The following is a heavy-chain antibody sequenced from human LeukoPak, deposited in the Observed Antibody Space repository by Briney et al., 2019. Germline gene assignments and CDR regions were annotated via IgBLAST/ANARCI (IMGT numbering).Heavy chain of an antibody. CDR2: IYYSGST. V-gene: IGHV4-39*01. Sequence: GSLRLSCAASGFTFSSYWMSWVRQPPGKGLEWIGSIYYSGSTYYNPSLKSRVTISVDTSKNQFSLKLSSVTAADTAVYYCASPLVATIRYWGQGTLVTVSS. CDR3: ASPLVATIRY. D-gene: IGHD5-12*01. CDR1: GFTFSSYW. J-gene: IGHJ4*02.